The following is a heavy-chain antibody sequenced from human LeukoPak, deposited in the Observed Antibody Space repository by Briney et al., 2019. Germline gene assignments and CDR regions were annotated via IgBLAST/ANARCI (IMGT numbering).Heavy chain of an antibody. CDR2: ISAYNGNT. V-gene: IGHV1-18*01. J-gene: IGHJ4*02. CDR3: ARDGPGTETQVYSGYDMYYFDY. Sequence: ASVKVSCKASGYTFTNYGISWVRQAPGQGLEWMGWISAYNGNTNYAQKLQGRVTMTTDTSTSTAYMELRSLRSDDTAVYYCARDGPGTETQVYSGYDMYYFDYWGQGTLVTVSS. D-gene: IGHD5-12*01. CDR1: GYTFTNYG.